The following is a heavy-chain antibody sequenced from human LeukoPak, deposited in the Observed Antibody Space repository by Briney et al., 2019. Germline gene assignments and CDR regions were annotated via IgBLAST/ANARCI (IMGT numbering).Heavy chain of an antibody. CDR1: GASMSDYY. CDR2: IYYTGST. D-gene: IGHD3-9*01. Sequence: SETLSLTCTASGASMSDYYWSWIRQPPGKGLEWIGYIYYTGSTNYNPSLKSRVTMSVDTSKNQISLKLSSVTAADSAVYYCVRRVRYFGQNDYWGQGTLVTVSS. J-gene: IGHJ4*02. CDR3: VRRVRYFGQNDY. V-gene: IGHV4-59*08.